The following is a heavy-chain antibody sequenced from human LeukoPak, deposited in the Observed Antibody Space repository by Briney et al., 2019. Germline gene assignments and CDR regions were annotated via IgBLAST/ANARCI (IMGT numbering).Heavy chain of an antibody. CDR3: AREGGQQLVPSGYFDY. Sequence: GGSLRLSCAASGFTVSSNYMSWVRQAPGKGLEWVSVIYSGGSTYYADSVKGRFTISRDNSKNTLYLQVNSLRAEDTAVYYCAREGGQQLVPSGYFDYWGQGTLVTVSS. CDR2: IYSGGST. CDR1: GFTVSSNY. D-gene: IGHD6-13*01. V-gene: IGHV3-53*01. J-gene: IGHJ4*02.